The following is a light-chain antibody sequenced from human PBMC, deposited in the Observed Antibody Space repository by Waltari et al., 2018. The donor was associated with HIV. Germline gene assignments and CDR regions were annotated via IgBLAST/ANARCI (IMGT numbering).Light chain of an antibody. CDR3: SSYTSSSTWV. Sequence: QSALTQPASVSGSPGQSITISCTGTSSDLGGYTYVSWYKQHPGKAPKLMIYDVTNRPSGVSNRFSGSKSGNTASLTISGLQVEDEADYYCSSYTSSSTWVFGGGTKLTVL. J-gene: IGLJ3*02. CDR1: SSDLGGYTY. V-gene: IGLV2-14*03. CDR2: DVT.